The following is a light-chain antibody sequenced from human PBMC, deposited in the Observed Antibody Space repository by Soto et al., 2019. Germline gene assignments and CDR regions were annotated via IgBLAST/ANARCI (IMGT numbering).Light chain of an antibody. CDR2: DVD. V-gene: IGLV2-11*01. J-gene: IGLJ2*01. Sequence: QSALTQPRSVSGSPGQSVTISCTGISGDVGGHDFVSWYQQHPGKAPKLILYDVDKRPSGVPDRFSGSRSGNTASLTISGLQADDEADYYCCSYTGSSTVVFGGGTKLTVL. CDR3: CSYTGSSTVV. CDR1: SGDVGGHDF.